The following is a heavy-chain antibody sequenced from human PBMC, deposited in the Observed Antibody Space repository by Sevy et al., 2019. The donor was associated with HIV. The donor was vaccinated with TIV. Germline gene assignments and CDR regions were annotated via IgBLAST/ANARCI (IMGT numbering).Heavy chain of an antibody. Sequence: GGSLRLSCAASGFTFSSYAMRWVRQAPGKGLEWVSAISGSGGSTYYADSVKGRFTISRDNSKNTLYLQMNSLRAEDTAVYYCANYGSGSYYLTTPYYYGMDVWGQGTTVTVSS. J-gene: IGHJ6*02. CDR2: ISGSGGST. CDR3: ANYGSGSYYLTTPYYYGMDV. V-gene: IGHV3-23*01. D-gene: IGHD3-10*01. CDR1: GFTFSSYA.